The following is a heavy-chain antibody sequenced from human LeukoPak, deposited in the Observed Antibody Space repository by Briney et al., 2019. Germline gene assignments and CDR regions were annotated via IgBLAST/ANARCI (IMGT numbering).Heavy chain of an antibody. D-gene: IGHD3-10*01. CDR1: GFTVSSSY. CDR2: FYRGDST. J-gene: IGHJ6*02. Sequence: HPGGSLRLSCAASGFTVSSSYMYWVRQAPGKGLEWVSFFYRGDSTYYAESVRGRFTISRDNSKNTLYLQMNSLRAEDTAVYYCARDKSGLLWFGESSSSMDVWGQGTTVTVSS. V-gene: IGHV3-53*01. CDR3: ARDKSGLLWFGESSSSMDV.